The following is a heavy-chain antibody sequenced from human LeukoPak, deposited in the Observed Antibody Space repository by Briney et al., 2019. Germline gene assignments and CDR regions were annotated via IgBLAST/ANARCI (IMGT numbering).Heavy chain of an antibody. CDR3: ARENAPTYDLPRDYYYYYIDV. Sequence: SQTLSLTCAVSGGSISSGSHYWSWIRQPAGKGLQWIGRIYASGSTNYNPSLKSRVTISVDTSKNQFSLKLSSVTAADTAVYYCARENAPTYDLPRDYYYYYIDVWGKGTTVTVSS. CDR1: GGSISSGSHY. J-gene: IGHJ6*03. D-gene: IGHD5-12*01. V-gene: IGHV4-61*02. CDR2: IYASGST.